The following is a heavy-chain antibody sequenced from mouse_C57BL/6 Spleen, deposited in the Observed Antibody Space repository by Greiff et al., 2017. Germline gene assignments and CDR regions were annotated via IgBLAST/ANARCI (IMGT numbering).Heavy chain of an antibody. Sequence: VQLQQPGAELVMPGASVKLSCKASGYTFTSYWMHWVKQRPGQGLEWIGEIDPSDSYTNYNQKFKGKSTLTVDKSSSTAYMQLSSLTSEDSAVYYCARFYYDYDGPLEAMDYCGQGTSVTVSS. CDR2: IDPSDSYT. V-gene: IGHV1-69*01. CDR1: GYTFTSYW. CDR3: ARFYYDYDGPLEAMDY. J-gene: IGHJ4*01. D-gene: IGHD2-4*01.